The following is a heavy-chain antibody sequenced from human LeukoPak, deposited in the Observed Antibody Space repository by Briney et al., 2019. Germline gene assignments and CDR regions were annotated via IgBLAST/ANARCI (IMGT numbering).Heavy chain of an antibody. Sequence: GGSLRLSCPPYAPTFIDNYMTWIRPAPGKGLEWVSYISSSGIAIYYADSVKGRFTISRDDAKNSVYLQMNSLRAEDTAVYYCARERDFSSSSGPIDYWGQGTLVTVSS. D-gene: IGHD6-6*01. V-gene: IGHV3-11*04. CDR3: ARERDFSSSSGPIDY. J-gene: IGHJ4*02. CDR1: APTFIDNY. CDR2: ISSSGIAI.